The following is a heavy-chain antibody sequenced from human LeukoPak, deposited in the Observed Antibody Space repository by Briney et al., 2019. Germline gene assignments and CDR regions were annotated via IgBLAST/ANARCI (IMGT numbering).Heavy chain of an antibody. D-gene: IGHD1-26*01. CDR3: ARESGGATTSHDAFDI. CDR2: IYYSGST. CDR1: GGSISSYY. J-gene: IGHJ3*02. Sequence: SETLSLTCTVSGGSISSYYWNWIRQPPGKGLEWIGYIYYSGSTNYNPSLKSRVTISVDTSKNQFSLKLSSVTAADTAVYYCARESGGATTSHDAFDIWGQGTMVTVSS. V-gene: IGHV4-59*01.